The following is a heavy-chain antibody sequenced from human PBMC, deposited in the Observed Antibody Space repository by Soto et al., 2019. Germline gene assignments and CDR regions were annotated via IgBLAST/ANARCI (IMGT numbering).Heavy chain of an antibody. D-gene: IGHD3-3*01. J-gene: IGHJ6*03. CDR1: GYTFTSYA. V-gene: IGHV1-18*01. Sequence: ASVKVSCKASGYTFTSYAMHWVRQAPGQRLEWMGWISAYNGNTNYAQKLQGRVTMTTDTSTSTAYMELRSLRSDDTAVYYCARVALGRFLEWRNAYYYYYMDVWGKGTTVTVSS. CDR3: ARVALGRFLEWRNAYYYYYMDV. CDR2: ISAYNGNT.